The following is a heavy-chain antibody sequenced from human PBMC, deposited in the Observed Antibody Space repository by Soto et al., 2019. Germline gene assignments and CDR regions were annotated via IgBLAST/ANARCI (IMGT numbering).Heavy chain of an antibody. CDR1: GFTFSSYG. J-gene: IGHJ4*02. Sequence: QVQLVESGGGVVQPGRSLRLSCAASGFTFSSYGMHWVRQAPGKGLEWVAVIWYDGSNKYYADSVKGRFTISRDNSKNTLYLQMNSLRAEDTAVYYCARAPDFYGSGSYFGYWGQGTLVTVSS. V-gene: IGHV3-33*01. D-gene: IGHD3-10*01. CDR2: IWYDGSNK. CDR3: ARAPDFYGSGSYFGY.